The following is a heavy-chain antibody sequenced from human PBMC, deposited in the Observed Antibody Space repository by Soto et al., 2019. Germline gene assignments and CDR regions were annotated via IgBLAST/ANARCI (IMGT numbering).Heavy chain of an antibody. CDR3: APLASCSGGSCQYDAFAI. CDR2: ITADGGT. J-gene: IGHJ3*02. D-gene: IGHD2-15*01. V-gene: IGHV3-23*01. Sequence: GGSLRLSYEGSGFTVSSHAMTWIRQAPGKGPEWVSTITADGGTYYADSVKGRFAMSRDTSESTLYLQMNSLGAEDTAAYYCAPLASCSGGSCQYDAFAIRGQGTMVTVSS. CDR1: GFTVSSHA.